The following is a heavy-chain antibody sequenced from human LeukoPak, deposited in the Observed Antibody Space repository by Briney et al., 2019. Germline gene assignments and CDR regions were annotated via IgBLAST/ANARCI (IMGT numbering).Heavy chain of an antibody. CDR1: GYTFTSYY. CDR3: ARDSSSWFDY. Sequence: ASVKVSCKASGYTFTSYYMHWVRQAPGQGLEWMGIINPSGGSTSYAQKFQGRVTMTRDTSTSTAYMELRSLRSDDTAVYYCARDSSSWFDYWGQGTLVTVSS. J-gene: IGHJ5*01. CDR2: INPSGGST. V-gene: IGHV1-46*01. D-gene: IGHD6-13*01.